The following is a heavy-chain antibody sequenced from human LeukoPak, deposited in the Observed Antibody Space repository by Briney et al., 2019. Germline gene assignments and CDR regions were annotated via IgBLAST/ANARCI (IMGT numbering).Heavy chain of an antibody. D-gene: IGHD4-23*01. J-gene: IGHJ4*02. Sequence: ASETLSLTCTVSGXSISSSSDYWGWIRQPPGKGLEWIGSIYYSGSTYYNPSLKSRVTISVDTSKNQFSLKLSSVTAADAAVYYCARQQDYGGTQSNFDYWGQGTMVTVSS. CDR3: ARQQDYGGTQSNFDY. CDR1: GXSISSSSDY. CDR2: IYYSGST. V-gene: IGHV4-39*01.